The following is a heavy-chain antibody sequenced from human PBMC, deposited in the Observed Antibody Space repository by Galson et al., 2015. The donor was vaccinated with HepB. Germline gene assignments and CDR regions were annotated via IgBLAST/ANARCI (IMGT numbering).Heavy chain of an antibody. CDR2: ISGTGGTT. D-gene: IGHD2-2*01. J-gene: IGHJ4*02. Sequence: SLRLSCAASGFTVSGYAMTWVRQAPGKGLEWVSSISGTGGTTFYADSVKGRFTISGDFPKNTVFRQMNSLRADDTAVYYCAKVGHSASWDYFDYWGQGALVTVSS. V-gene: IGHV3-23*01. CDR1: GFTVSGYA. CDR3: AKVGHSASWDYFDY.